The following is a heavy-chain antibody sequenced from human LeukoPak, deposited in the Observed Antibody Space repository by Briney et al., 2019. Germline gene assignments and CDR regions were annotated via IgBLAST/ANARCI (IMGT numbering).Heavy chain of an antibody. CDR3: ARRLGRKFGERFYYYHYMDV. V-gene: IGHV4-38-2*02. CDR1: GYSISSGYY. J-gene: IGHJ6*03. CDR2: IYHSGNT. D-gene: IGHD3-10*01. Sequence: SETLSLTCTVSGYSISSGYYWAWIRQPPGKGLQWIGNIYHSGNTYYNPSLKSRVSISVDTSKNQFSLKLSSVTAADTAVYYCARRLGRKFGERFYYYHYMDVWGKGTTVTISS.